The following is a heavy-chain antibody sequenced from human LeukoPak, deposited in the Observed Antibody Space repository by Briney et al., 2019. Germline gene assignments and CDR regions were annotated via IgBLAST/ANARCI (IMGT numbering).Heavy chain of an antibody. CDR1: GGSISSSSYY. J-gene: IGHJ4*02. CDR3: ARDLSVLTGYSYDV. Sequence: SETLSLTCTVSGGSISSSSYYWGWIRQPPGKGLEWIGYIYYSGSTNYNPSLKSRVAISVDTSKNQFSLKLSSVTAADTAVYYCARDLSVLTGYSYDVWGQGTLVTVSS. V-gene: IGHV4-61*01. CDR2: IYYSGST. D-gene: IGHD5-18*01.